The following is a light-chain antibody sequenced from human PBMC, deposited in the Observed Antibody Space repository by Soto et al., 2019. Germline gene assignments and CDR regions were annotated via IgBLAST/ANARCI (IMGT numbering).Light chain of an antibody. CDR2: AVS. CDR1: SRDVGGQNY. CDR3: CSHAGNNNYV. V-gene: IGLV2-8*01. J-gene: IGLJ1*01. Sequence: QSVLTQPPSASGSPGQSVAISCTGTSRDVGGQNYVSWYQQHPGKAPKLIIYAVSNRPSGVPDRFSGSKSGNTASLTISGLRAEDEADYYCCSHAGNNNYVFGTGTKLTVL.